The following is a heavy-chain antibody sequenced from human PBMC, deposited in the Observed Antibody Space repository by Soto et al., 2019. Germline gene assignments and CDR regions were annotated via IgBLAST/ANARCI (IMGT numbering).Heavy chain of an antibody. CDR2: INTDESST. V-gene: IGHV3-74*01. CDR1: GFTFSSYW. CDR3: ARRGPVTGLAY. D-gene: IGHD1-20*01. J-gene: IGHJ4*02. Sequence: EVQLVESGGGLVQPGGSLRHSCAASGFTFSSYWMHWVRQAPGKGLVWVSRINTDESSTTYADSVKGRFTISRDNAKNTLYLQMNTLRAEDTAVYYCARRGPVTGLAYWGQGTRVTVSS.